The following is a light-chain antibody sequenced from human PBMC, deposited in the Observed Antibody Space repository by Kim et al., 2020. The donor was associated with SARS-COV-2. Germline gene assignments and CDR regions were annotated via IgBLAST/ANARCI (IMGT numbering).Light chain of an antibody. Sequence: DIQMTQSPSSLSASVGDRVTISCRASQTITTYLNWYQHKPGRAPKLLIFAASSLQSGVPSRFSGSGSGTDFTLTISSLQAEDVATYYCQQSYFVHWTFGQGTKVDIK. J-gene: IGKJ1*01. V-gene: IGKV1-39*01. CDR2: AAS. CDR3: QQSYFVHWT. CDR1: QTITTY.